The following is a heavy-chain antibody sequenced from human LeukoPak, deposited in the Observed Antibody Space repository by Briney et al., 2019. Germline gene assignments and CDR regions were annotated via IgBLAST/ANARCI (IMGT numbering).Heavy chain of an antibody. J-gene: IGHJ4*02. CDR1: GYIFSSYA. CDR2: INAGNGNT. Sequence: ASVKVSCKASGYIFSSYAIHWVRQAPGQRLECMGWINAGNGNTKYSQKFQGRVTITRDTSASTAYMELSSLRSEDSAVYYCTREGRGFYPYYFDYWGQGTLVTASS. D-gene: IGHD3-3*01. CDR3: TREGRGFYPYYFDY. V-gene: IGHV1-3*01.